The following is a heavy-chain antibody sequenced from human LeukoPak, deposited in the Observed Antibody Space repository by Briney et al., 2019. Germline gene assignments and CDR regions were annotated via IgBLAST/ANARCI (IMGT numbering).Heavy chain of an antibody. CDR3: ARFETSTVRGDEY. CDR1: GFIFSSYS. V-gene: IGHV3-21*01. D-gene: IGHD3-10*02. CDR2: ISSISTYI. J-gene: IGHJ4*02. Sequence: PGGSLRLSCAASGFIFSSYSMNWVRQAPGKGLEWVSSISSISTYILYADSVKGRFTISRDNAKNSLYLQMDSLGAEDTAVYYCARFETSTVRGDEYWGQGTLVAVSS.